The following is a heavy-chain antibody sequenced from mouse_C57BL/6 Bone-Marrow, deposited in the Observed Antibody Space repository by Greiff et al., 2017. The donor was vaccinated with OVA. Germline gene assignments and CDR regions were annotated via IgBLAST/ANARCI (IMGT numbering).Heavy chain of an antibody. CDR2: IWSSGST. J-gene: IGHJ4*01. CDR3: ARTYGSSSYYAMDY. CDR1: GFSLTSYG. V-gene: IGHV2-2*01. D-gene: IGHD1-1*01. Sequence: QVQLQQSGPGLVQPSQSLSITCTVSGFSLTSYGVHWVRQSPGKGLEWLGVIWSSGSTDYNAAFISRLSISKDNSKSQVFFKMNSLQADDTAIYYCARTYGSSSYYAMDYWGQGTSVTVSS.